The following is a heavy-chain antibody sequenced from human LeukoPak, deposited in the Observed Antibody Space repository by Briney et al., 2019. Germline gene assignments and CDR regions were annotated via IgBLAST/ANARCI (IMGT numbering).Heavy chain of an antibody. D-gene: IGHD2-2*01. CDR3: ARAVRYCSSTSCHYYFDY. V-gene: IGHV1-8*03. CDR2: MNPNSGNT. Sequence: ASVKVSCKASGYTFTIYDINWVRQATGQGLEWMGWMNPNSGNTGYAQKFQGRVTITRNTSISTAYMELSSLRSEDTAVYYCARAVRYCSSTSCHYYFDYWGQGTLVTVSS. CDR1: GYTFTIYD. J-gene: IGHJ4*02.